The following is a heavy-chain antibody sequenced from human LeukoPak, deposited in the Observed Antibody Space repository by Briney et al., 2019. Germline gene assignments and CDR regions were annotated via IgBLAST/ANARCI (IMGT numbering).Heavy chain of an antibody. J-gene: IGHJ4*02. Sequence: GGSLRLSCAASGFTFSSYAMSWVRQAPGKGLEWVSAISGSGGSTYYADSVKGRFTISRDNSKNTLYLQMNSLRAEDTAVYYCATIAPVFLEWLLRGYFDYWGQGTLVTVSS. CDR1: GFTFSSYA. V-gene: IGHV3-23*01. CDR3: ATIAPVFLEWLLRGYFDY. CDR2: ISGSGGST. D-gene: IGHD3-3*01.